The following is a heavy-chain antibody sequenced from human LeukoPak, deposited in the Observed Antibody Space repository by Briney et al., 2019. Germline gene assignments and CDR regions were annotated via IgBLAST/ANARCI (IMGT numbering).Heavy chain of an antibody. Sequence: PGGSLRLSCAASGFTFSSYAMSRVRQAPGKGLQWVSAITASGSSTYYLASVKGRFSISRDNSGNTVFLQLNSLRADDTATYYCARANRGGLGVFDIWGQGTMVTVSS. J-gene: IGHJ3*02. D-gene: IGHD7-27*01. CDR2: ITASGSST. CDR3: ARANRGGLGVFDI. V-gene: IGHV3-23*05. CDR1: GFTFSSYA.